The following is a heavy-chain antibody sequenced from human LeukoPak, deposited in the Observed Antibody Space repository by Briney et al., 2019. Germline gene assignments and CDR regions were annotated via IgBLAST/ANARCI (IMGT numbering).Heavy chain of an antibody. D-gene: IGHD1-26*01. V-gene: IGHV5-51*01. CDR1: GYSFESNW. CDR3: ARQRGGSYPYDAFDI. J-gene: IGHJ3*02. CDR2: IDPGDSET. Sequence: GESLKISCQASGYSFESNWIGWVRQMPGKGLEWMGVIDPGDSETRYSPSFQGQVTISADKSISTAYLQWSSLKASDTAMYYCARQRGGSYPYDAFDIWGQGTMVTVSS.